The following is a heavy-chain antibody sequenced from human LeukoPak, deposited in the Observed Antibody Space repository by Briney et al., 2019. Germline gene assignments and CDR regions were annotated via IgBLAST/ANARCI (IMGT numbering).Heavy chain of an antibody. CDR3: ARIYYFGDNNWRYFDN. CDR1: GFTFNSYW. J-gene: IGHJ4*02. CDR2: IDPDGSEK. D-gene: IGHD3-10*01. V-gene: IGHV3-7*01. Sequence: PGGSLRLSCAASGFTFNSYWMSWVRQAPGKGLEWVANIDPDGSEKQYGDSVKGRFTTSGDNAKNSLYLQMNSLRAEDTAIYYCARIYYFGDNNWRYFDNWGQGTLVIVSS.